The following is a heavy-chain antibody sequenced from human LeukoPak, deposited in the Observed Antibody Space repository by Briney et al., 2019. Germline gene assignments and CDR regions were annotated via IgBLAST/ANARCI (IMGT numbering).Heavy chain of an antibody. J-gene: IGHJ5*02. D-gene: IGHD3-10*01. V-gene: IGHV4-61*01. Sequence: SETLSLTCTVSGGSVSSGSYYWSWIRQPPGKGLEWIGYIYYSGSTNYNPSLKSRVTISVDTSKNQFSLKLSSVTAADTAVYYCARELLWFGEHWVDPLGQGTLVTGSS. CDR2: IYYSGST. CDR1: GGSVSSGSYY. CDR3: ARELLWFGEHWVDP.